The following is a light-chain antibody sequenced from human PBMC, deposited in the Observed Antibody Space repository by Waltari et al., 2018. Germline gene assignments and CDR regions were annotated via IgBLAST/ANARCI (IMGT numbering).Light chain of an antibody. V-gene: IGKV2D-29*01. CDR2: EVS. CDR1: HSLLQSDGKTY. CDR3: MQSIQHTWT. J-gene: IGKJ1*01. Sequence: VMTHTRLSLSVTPGQPAAISCKSSHSLLQSDGKTYLYWYLQKPDQPPQLLIYEVSNRFSAVPDRFSGSGSGTDFTLKIRRVEAQDVGVYYCMQSIQHTWTFGQATKVEIK.